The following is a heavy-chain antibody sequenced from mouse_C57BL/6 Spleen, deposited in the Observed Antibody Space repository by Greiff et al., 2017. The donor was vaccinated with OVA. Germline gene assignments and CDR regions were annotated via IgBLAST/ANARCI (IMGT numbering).Heavy chain of an antibody. CDR2: ISYDGNN. CDR1: GYSITSGYY. CDR3: ATIYYDYVDY. D-gene: IGHD2-4*01. J-gene: IGHJ2*01. Sequence: EVQLVESGPGLVKPSQSLSLTCSVTGYSITSGYYWNWIRQFPGNKLEWMGYISYDGNNNYNPSLKNRISITRDTSKNQFFLKLNSVTAEDTATYYCATIYYDYVDYWGQGTTLTVSS. V-gene: IGHV3-6*01.